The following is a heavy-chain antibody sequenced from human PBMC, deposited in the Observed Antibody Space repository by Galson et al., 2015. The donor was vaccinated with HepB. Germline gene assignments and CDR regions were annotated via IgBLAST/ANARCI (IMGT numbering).Heavy chain of an antibody. D-gene: IGHD1-26*01. J-gene: IGHJ4*02. CDR2: ISGSGGST. CDR1: GFTFSSYA. Sequence: SLRLSCAASGFTFSSYAMSWVRQAPGKGLEWVSAISGSGGSTYYADSVKGRFTISRDNSKNTLYLQMNSLRAEDTAVYYCAKGLHRYSGIPPYYFDYWGQGTLVTVSS. V-gene: IGHV3-23*01. CDR3: AKGLHRYSGIPPYYFDY.